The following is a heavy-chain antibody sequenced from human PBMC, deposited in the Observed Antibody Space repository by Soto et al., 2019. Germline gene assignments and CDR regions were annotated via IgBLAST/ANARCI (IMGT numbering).Heavy chain of an antibody. CDR1: GFTFSSYW. CDR3: ARHPVRYYDFPPGYFDL. J-gene: IGHJ2*01. D-gene: IGHD3-3*01. V-gene: IGHV3-7*05. Sequence: EVQLVESGGGLVQPGGSLRLSCAASGFTFSSYWMSWVRQAPGKGLEWVANVKQDGSEKYYVDSVKGRFTISRDNAKNPLYLQMNSLRAEDTAVYYCARHPVRYYDFPPGYFDLWGRGTLVTVSS. CDR2: VKQDGSEK.